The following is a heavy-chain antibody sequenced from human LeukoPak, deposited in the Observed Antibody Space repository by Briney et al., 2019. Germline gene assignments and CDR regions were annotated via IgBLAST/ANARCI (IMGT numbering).Heavy chain of an antibody. D-gene: IGHD3-22*01. CDR1: GFTFSSYS. Sequence: GGSLRLSCAASGFTFSSYSMNWVRQAPGKGLEWVSSISSSSSYIYYADSVKGRFTISRDSAKNSLYLQMHSLRAEDTAVYYSASRRYYYDSSGYYRVVPFDYWGQGTLVTVSS. V-gene: IGHV3-21*01. CDR2: ISSSSSYI. J-gene: IGHJ4*02. CDR3: ASRRYYYDSSGYYRVVPFDY.